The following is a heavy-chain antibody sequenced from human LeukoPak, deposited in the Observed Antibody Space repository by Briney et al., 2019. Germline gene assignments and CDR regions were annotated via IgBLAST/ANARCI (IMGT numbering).Heavy chain of an antibody. CDR2: IKQDGSEK. V-gene: IGHV3-7*01. Sequence: GGSLRLSCVVSGFTFSSYWMTWVRQAPGRGLEWVANIKQDGSEKYYVDSVRGRFTISRDNAKNSLYMQMNSLRAEDTAVYYCARGGGRYCSGGSCNDIEYGGRGTLVTVSS. CDR3: ARGGGRYCSGGSCNDIEY. J-gene: IGHJ4*02. D-gene: IGHD2-15*01. CDR1: GFTFSSYW.